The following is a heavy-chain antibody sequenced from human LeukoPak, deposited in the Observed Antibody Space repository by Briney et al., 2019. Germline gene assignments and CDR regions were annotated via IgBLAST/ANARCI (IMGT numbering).Heavy chain of an antibody. J-gene: IGHJ5*02. Sequence: SETLSLTCTVSGGSISSYYWSWIRQPPGKGLEWIGYSYYSGSTKYSPSLESRVTISVDTSKNQFSLKLNSVTAADTAVYCCASWGNSLNWFDPWGQGTLVTVSS. CDR2: SYYSGST. V-gene: IGHV4-59*08. CDR3: ASWGNSLNWFDP. CDR1: GGSISSYY. D-gene: IGHD7-27*01.